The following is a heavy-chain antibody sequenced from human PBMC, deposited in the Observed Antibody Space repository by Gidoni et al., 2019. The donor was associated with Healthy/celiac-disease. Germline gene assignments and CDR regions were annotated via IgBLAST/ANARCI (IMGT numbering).Heavy chain of an antibody. CDR3: AREGYSGYGFYGMDV. CDR1: GSTFSSYE. Sequence: ELQLVESGGGLFQPGGSLSLSCAASGSTFSSYEMNWVRQAPGKGLEWVSYISSSGSTIYYADSVKGRFTISRDNAKNSLYLQMNSLRAEDTAVYYCAREGYSGYGFYGMDVWGQGTTVTVSS. CDR2: ISSSGSTI. J-gene: IGHJ6*02. D-gene: IGHD5-12*01. V-gene: IGHV3-48*03.